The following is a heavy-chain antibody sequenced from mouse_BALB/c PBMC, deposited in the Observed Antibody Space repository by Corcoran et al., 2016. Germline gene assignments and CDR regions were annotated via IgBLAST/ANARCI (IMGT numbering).Heavy chain of an antibody. D-gene: IGHD1-1*01. CDR3: ARGSSYPY. CDR1: GFNIKDTY. Sequence: VQLQQSGAELVKPGASVKSSCTASGFNIKDTYMHWVKQRPEQGLEWIGRIDPANGNTKYDPKFQGKATITADTSSNTAYLQLSSLTSEDTAVYYCARGSSYPYWGQGTLVTVSA. J-gene: IGHJ3*01. V-gene: IGHV14-3*02. CDR2: IDPANGNT.